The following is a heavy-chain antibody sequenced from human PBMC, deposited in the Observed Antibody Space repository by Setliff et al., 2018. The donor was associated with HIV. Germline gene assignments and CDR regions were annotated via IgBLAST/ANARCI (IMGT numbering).Heavy chain of an antibody. CDR3: AREVVYCAGDCYRLDS. V-gene: IGHV4-61*08. J-gene: IGHJ4*02. CDR1: GGSISSGGYY. Sequence: SETLSLTCTVSGGSISSGGYYWSWIRQHPGKGLEWIGYIYYSGSTNYNPSLKSRVTISVDTSKNQFSLKLTSVTAADTAIYYCAREVVYCAGDCYRLDSWGQGTLVTVSS. D-gene: IGHD2-21*02. CDR2: IYYSGST.